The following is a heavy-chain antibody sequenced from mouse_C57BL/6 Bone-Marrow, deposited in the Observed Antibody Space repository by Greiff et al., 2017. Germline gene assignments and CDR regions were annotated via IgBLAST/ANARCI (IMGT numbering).Heavy chain of an antibody. Sequence: QVQLQQSGAELVRPGTSVKVSCKASGYAFTNYLIEWVKQRPGQGLEWIGVINPGSGGTNYNEKFKGKATLTADKSSSTAYMQLSSLTSEDSAVYFCARRRITTGYFDYWGQGTTLTVSS. J-gene: IGHJ2*01. CDR2: INPGSGGT. CDR1: GYAFTNYL. V-gene: IGHV1-54*01. CDR3: ARRRITTGYFDY. D-gene: IGHD1-1*01.